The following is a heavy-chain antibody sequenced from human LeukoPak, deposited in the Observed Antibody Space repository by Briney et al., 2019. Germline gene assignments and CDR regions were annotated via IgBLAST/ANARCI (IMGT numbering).Heavy chain of an antibody. J-gene: IGHJ4*02. CDR3: AKDLRGYSYGVFDY. CDR2: VRYDGSDK. CDR1: GLIFSDYS. V-gene: IGHV3-30*02. Sequence: GGSLRLSCAASGLIFSDYSMHWVRQAPGKGLEWVAFVRYDGSDKDYAESVKGRFTISRDNSKNTLYLQMNSLRPEDTAVYFCAKDLRGYSYGVFDYWGQGILVTVSS. D-gene: IGHD5-12*01.